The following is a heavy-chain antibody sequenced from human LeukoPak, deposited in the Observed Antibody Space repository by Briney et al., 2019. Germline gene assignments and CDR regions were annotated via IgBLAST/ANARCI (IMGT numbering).Heavy chain of an antibody. Sequence: ASVKVSCKASGYTFTSYGISWVRQAPGQGLEWMGWISAYNGNTNYAQKLQGRVTMTTDTSTSTAYMELRSLRSDDTAVYYCARVVLLWFGELPQAFDYWGQGTLVTVSS. CDR3: ARVVLLWFGELPQAFDY. V-gene: IGHV1-18*01. D-gene: IGHD3-10*01. J-gene: IGHJ4*02. CDR2: ISAYNGNT. CDR1: GYTFTSYG.